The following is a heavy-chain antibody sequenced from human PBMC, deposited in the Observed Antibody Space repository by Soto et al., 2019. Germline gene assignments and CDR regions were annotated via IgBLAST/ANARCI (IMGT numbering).Heavy chain of an antibody. CDR2: IRNKADSDTT. CDR1: GFTFSDLH. J-gene: IGHJ4*02. V-gene: IGHV3-72*01. Sequence: EVQLVESGGGLVQPGGSLSLSCAASGFTFSDLHMDWVRQAPGKGLEWVGRIRNKADSDTTHYAASVKGRFTVSRDDSKSSLYLQMNSLRTEDTGLYFCVSGPYNNGWDPYYWGRGTLFTVSS. CDR3: VSGPYNNGWDPYY. D-gene: IGHD6-19*01.